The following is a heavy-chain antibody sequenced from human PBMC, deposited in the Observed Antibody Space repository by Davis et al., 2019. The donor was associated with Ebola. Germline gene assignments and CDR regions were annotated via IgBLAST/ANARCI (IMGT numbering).Heavy chain of an antibody. CDR3: ANHVSQQWLANFDY. V-gene: IGHV3-23*01. CDR2: ISGSGGST. CDR1: GFTFSSYA. Sequence: GESLKISCAASGFTFSSYAMSWVRQAPGKGLEWVSAISGSGGSTYYADSVKGRFTISRDNSKNTLYLQMNSLRAEDTAVYYCANHVSQQWLANFDYWGQGTLVTISS. J-gene: IGHJ4*02. D-gene: IGHD6-19*01.